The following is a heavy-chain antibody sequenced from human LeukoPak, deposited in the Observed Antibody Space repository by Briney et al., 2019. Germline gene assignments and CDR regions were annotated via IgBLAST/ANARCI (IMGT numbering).Heavy chain of an antibody. J-gene: IGHJ4*02. V-gene: IGHV3-23*01. CDR1: GFTFYTYA. CDR3: ARSRAVAGTAFFDY. CDR2: ISGSGDNT. Sequence: GGSLRLSCAASGFTFYTYAMTWVRQAPGKGLEWVSSISGSGDNTYYADSVKGRFTVSRDNSKNTLYLQMNSLRAEDTAVYYCARSRAVAGTAFFDYWGQGTLVTVSS. D-gene: IGHD6-19*01.